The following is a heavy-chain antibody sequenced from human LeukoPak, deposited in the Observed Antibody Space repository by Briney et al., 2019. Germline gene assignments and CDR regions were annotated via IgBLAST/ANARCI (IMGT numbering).Heavy chain of an antibody. V-gene: IGHV2-5*02. D-gene: IGHD1-1*01. Sequence: SGPTLVKPTQTLTLTCTFSGFSLSTSGVGVGRIRQPPGKALEWLALIYWDGDKRYSPSLKSRLTVTKDTSKNQVVLTMTNMDPVDTATYYCAHSIWVTGTTEGYFDYWGQGTLVTVSS. J-gene: IGHJ4*02. CDR1: GFSLSTSGVG. CDR2: IYWDGDK. CDR3: AHSIWVTGTTEGYFDY.